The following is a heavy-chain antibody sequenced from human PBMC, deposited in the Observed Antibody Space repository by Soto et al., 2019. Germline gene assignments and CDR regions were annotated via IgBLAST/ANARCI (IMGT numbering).Heavy chain of an antibody. V-gene: IGHV1-69*08. J-gene: IGHJ3*02. CDR2: IIPILGIA. Sequence: QVQLVQSGAEVKKPGSSVKVSCTASGGTFSSYTISWVRQAPGQGLEWMGRIIPILGIANYAQKFQGRVTITADKSTSTAYMELSSLRSEDTAVYYWARDLIGVGYAFDIWGQGTMVTVSS. D-gene: IGHD3-3*01. CDR1: GGTFSSYT. CDR3: ARDLIGVGYAFDI.